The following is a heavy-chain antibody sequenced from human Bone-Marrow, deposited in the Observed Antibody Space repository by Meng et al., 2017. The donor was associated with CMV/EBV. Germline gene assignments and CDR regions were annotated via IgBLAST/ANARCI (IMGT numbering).Heavy chain of an antibody. Sequence: GESLKISCAASGFTFSSYSMNWVRQAPGKGLEWVSFISSSSSYIYYADSVKGRFTISRDNAKNSLYLQMNSLRAEDTAVYYCARDRGSTTGTGGRESYYYYGMDVWGQGPTVTVSS. D-gene: IGHD1-1*01. CDR1: GFTFSSYS. V-gene: IGHV3-21*01. CDR2: ISSSSSYI. J-gene: IGHJ6*02. CDR3: ARDRGSTTGTGGRESYYYYGMDV.